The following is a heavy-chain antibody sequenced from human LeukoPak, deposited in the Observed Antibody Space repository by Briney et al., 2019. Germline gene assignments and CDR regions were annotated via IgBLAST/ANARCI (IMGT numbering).Heavy chain of an antibody. Sequence: SVKVSCKASGYTFTGYYMHWVRQAPGQGLEWMGGIIPIFGTANYAQKFQGRVTITTDESTSTAYMELSSLRSEDTAVYYCAGLREGDYYYYMDVWGKGTTVTVSS. CDR1: GYTFTGYY. V-gene: IGHV1-69*05. CDR3: AGLREGDYYYYMDV. CDR2: IIPIFGTA. J-gene: IGHJ6*03.